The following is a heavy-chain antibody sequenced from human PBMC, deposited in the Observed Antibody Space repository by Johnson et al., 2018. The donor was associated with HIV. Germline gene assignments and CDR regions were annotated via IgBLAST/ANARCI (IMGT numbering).Heavy chain of an antibody. CDR3: ARAASKQQLKVAFDI. V-gene: IGHV3-20*04. D-gene: IGHD6-13*01. Sequence: VQLVESGGGVVRPGGSLRVSCAASGFTFDDYGMSWVRQAPGKGLEWVSGINWNGGSTGYADSVKGRFTISRDNYKNTLYLQMNSLRAEDTAVYFCARAASKQQLKVAFDIWGQGTMVTVSS. CDR1: GFTFDDYG. J-gene: IGHJ3*02. CDR2: INWNGGST.